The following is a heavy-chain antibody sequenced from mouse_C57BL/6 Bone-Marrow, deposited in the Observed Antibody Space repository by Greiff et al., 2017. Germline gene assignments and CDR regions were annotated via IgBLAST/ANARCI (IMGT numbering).Heavy chain of an antibody. CDR3: ARCLSSFAV. CDR1: GYTFTSYW. J-gene: IGHJ1*03. Sequence: QVQLQQPGAELVRPGSSVKLSCKASGYTFTSYWMDWVKQRPRQGLEWIGNIDPSSSGTHYNQKVKGKATLTADKSSSTAYMQLSSLTSEDSAVYFCARCLSSFAVWGTGTPVSASS. V-gene: IGHV1-52*01. CDR2: IDPSSSGT. D-gene: IGHD6-2*01.